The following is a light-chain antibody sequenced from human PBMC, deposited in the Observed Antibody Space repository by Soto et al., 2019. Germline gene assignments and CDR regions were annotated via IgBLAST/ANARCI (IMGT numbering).Light chain of an antibody. CDR2: DAS. CDR1: QSVSSY. Sequence: IVLTQSPATLSLSPWERATLSCRASQSVSSYLAWYQQKPGQAPRLLIYDASNRATGIPARFSGSGSGTDFTLTISSLEPEDFAVYYCQQRSDWLLTFGGGTKVDIK. J-gene: IGKJ4*01. V-gene: IGKV3-11*01. CDR3: QQRSDWLLT.